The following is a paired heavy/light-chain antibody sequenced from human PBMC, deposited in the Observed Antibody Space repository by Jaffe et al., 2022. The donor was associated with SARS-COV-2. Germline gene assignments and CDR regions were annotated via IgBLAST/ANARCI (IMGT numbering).Light chain of an antibody. CDR2: LGS. V-gene: IGKV2-28*01. CDR3: MQALQTFGF. CDR1: QSLLHSNGYNY. Sequence: DIVMTQSPLSLPVTPGEPASISCRSSQSLLHSNGYNYLDWYLQKPGQSPQLLIYLGSNRASGVPDRFSGSGSGTDFTLKISRVEAEDVGVYYCMQALQTFGFFGPGTKVDIK. J-gene: IGKJ3*01.
Heavy chain of an antibody. CDR3: ATQVGATSRRDYYYYGMDV. D-gene: IGHD1-26*01. CDR1: GYSFTSYW. J-gene: IGHJ6*02. CDR2: IYPGDSDT. V-gene: IGHV5-51*01. Sequence: EVQLVQSGAEVKKPGESLKISCKGSGYSFTSYWIGWVRQMPGKGLEWMGIIYPGDSDTRYSPSFQGQVTISADKSISTAYLQWSSLKASDTAMYYCATQVGATSRRDYYYYGMDVWGQGTTVTVSS.